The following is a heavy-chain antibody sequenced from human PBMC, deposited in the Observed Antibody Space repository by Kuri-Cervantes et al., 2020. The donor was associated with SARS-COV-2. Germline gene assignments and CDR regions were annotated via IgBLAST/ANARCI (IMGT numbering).Heavy chain of an antibody. Sequence: ASVKVSSKVSGYTLTELSMHWVRQAPGKGLEWMGGFDPEDGETIYAQKFQGRVAMTEDTSTDTAYMELSSLRSEDTAVYYCATTDTAMVPEFDYWGQGTLVTVSS. CDR3: ATTDTAMVPEFDY. D-gene: IGHD5-18*01. CDR2: FDPEDGET. J-gene: IGHJ4*02. V-gene: IGHV1-24*01. CDR1: GYTLTELS.